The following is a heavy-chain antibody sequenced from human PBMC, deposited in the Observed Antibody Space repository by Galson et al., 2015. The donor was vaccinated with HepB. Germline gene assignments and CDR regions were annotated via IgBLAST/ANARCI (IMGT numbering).Heavy chain of an antibody. CDR2: ISAYDGNT. D-gene: IGHD4-17*01. V-gene: IGHV1-18*01. J-gene: IGHJ4*02. Sequence: SVKVSCKASGYTFTNYGISWVRQAPGRGLEWMGWISAYDGNTNYAQNLQGRVTMTTDKSTSTAYMELRSLRSDDAAVYYCARDTSHGDRSLCYWGQGTLVTVSS. CDR3: ARDTSHGDRSLCY. CDR1: GYTFTNYG.